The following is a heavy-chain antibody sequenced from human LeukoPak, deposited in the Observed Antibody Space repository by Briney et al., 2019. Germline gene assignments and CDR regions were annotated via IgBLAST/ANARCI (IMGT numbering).Heavy chain of an antibody. CDR2: ISGSGDRT. D-gene: IGHD2-8*02. CDR3: AKDLRNIRTLVDLQMI. CDR1: GFTFSNYG. Sequence: GGSLRLSCIASGFTFSNYGMSWVRQAPGKGLEWVSIISGSGDRTLHADSVKGRFTVSRDNSKNTVYLQMNSLRAEDTAVYYCAKDLRNIRTLVDLQMIWGQGTSVIVSS. J-gene: IGHJ3*02. V-gene: IGHV3-23*01.